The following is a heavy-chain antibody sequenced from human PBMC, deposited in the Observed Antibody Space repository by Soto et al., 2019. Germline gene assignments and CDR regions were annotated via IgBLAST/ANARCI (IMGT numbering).Heavy chain of an antibody. J-gene: IGHJ5*02. CDR1: GFSLSTSGVG. CDR2: IYWDDYK. Sequence: QITLKESGPTLVKPTQTLTLTCTFSGFSLSTSGVGVGWIRQPPGKALEWFELIYWDDYKRHSPSLKSRLTLTKDTSKNQVVLTMTTMDPVDTATYYCAHRHGIFGVVRRFDTWGQGTLVSVSS. V-gene: IGHV2-5*02. CDR3: AHRHGIFGVVRRFDT. D-gene: IGHD3-3*01.